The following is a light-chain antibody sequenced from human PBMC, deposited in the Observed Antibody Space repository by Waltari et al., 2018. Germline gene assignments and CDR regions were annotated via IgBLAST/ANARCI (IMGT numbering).Light chain of an antibody. J-gene: IGLJ2*01. Sequence: LALTQSPSASASLGASVTVTCTLSSHPSNYALAWHHQQPQKGPRYLMKVNSDGSHIRGAGISDRFSGSSSGAERYLTISSLQSEDEGDYYCQTWDIATVVFGGGTKLTVL. CDR1: SHPSNYA. CDR3: QTWDIATVV. V-gene: IGLV4-69*01. CDR2: VNSDGSH.